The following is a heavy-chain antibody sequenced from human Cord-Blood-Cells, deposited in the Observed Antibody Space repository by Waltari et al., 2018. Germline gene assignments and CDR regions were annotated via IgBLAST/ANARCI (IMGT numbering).Heavy chain of an antibody. CDR3: ARDLFGDL. J-gene: IGHJ2*01. Sequence: QVQLVASGGGVVQPGRSLSLSCAASGFTFSSHAMHWVRQAPGKGLEWVAVISYDGSNKYYADSVKGRFTISRDNSKNTLYLQMNSLRAEDTAVYYCARDLFGDLWGRGTLVTVSS. D-gene: IGHD3-3*01. CDR1: GFTFSSHA. CDR2: ISYDGSNK. V-gene: IGHV3-30-3*01.